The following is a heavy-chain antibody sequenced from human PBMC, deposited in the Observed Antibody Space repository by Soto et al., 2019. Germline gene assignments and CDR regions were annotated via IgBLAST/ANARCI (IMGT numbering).Heavy chain of an antibody. Sequence: GGSLRLSCAASGFTFSSYGMHWVRQAPGKGLEWVAVIAYDGSNKYYADSVKGRFTIARDNSKCTLYLQMNSLRAEDTAVYYCAKDRFDWFPLTDYGGQGTLVTVAS. V-gene: IGHV3-30*18. CDR1: GFTFSSYG. CDR2: IAYDGSNK. J-gene: IGHJ4*02. CDR3: AKDRFDWFPLTDY. D-gene: IGHD3-9*01.